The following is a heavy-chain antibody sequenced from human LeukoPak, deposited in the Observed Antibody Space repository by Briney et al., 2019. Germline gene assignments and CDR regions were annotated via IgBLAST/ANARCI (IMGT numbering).Heavy chain of an antibody. D-gene: IGHD4-23*01. CDR3: ARGFGYGGNSNY. V-gene: IGHV4-39*07. CDR1: GGSISSSSYY. CDR2: IYYSGST. J-gene: IGHJ4*02. Sequence: SETLSLTCTVSGGSISSSSYYWGWIRQPPGKGLEWIGSIYYSGSTYYNPSLKSRVTISVDTSKNQFSLKLISVTAADTAVYYCARGFGYGGNSNYWGQGTLVTVSS.